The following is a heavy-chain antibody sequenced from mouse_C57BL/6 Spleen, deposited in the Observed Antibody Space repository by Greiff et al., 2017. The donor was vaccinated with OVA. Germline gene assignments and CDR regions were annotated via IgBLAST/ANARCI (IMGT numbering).Heavy chain of an antibody. CDR1: GYTFTSYW. Sequence: QVHVKQPGAELVKPGASVKLSCKASGYTFTSYWMHWVKQRPGQGLEWIGMIHPNSGSTNYNEKFKSKATLTVDKSSSTAYMQLSSLTSEDSAVYYCARRGVTTPYAMDYWGQGTSVTVSS. D-gene: IGHD2-12*01. J-gene: IGHJ4*01. CDR3: ARRGVTTPYAMDY. CDR2: IHPNSGST. V-gene: IGHV1-64*01.